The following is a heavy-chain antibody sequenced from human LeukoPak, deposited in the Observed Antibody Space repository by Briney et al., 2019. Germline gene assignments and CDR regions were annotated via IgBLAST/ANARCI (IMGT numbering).Heavy chain of an antibody. J-gene: IGHJ5*02. CDR2: INHSGST. V-gene: IGHV4-34*01. D-gene: IGHD3-10*01. CDR1: GGSFSGYH. Sequence: SETLSLTCAVYGGSFSGYHWSWIRQPPGKGLEWIGEINHSGSTNYNPSLKSRVTISVDTSKNQFSLKLSSVTAADTAVYYCARGGRSGSYYPHWFDRWGQGILVTVSS. CDR3: ARGGRSGSYYPHWFDR.